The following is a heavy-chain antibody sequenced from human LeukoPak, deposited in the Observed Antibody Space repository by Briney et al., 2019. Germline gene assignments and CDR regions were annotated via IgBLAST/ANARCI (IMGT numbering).Heavy chain of an antibody. CDR3: ARGNPLITMVRGVPPYYFDY. J-gene: IGHJ4*02. D-gene: IGHD3-10*01. Sequence: PSETLSLTCAVYGGSFSGYYWSWIRQPPGKGLEWIGEINHSGSTNYNPSLKSRVTISVDTSKNQFSLKLGSVTAADTAVYYCARGNPLITMVRGVPPYYFDYWGQGTLVTVSS. CDR1: GGSFSGYY. V-gene: IGHV4-34*01. CDR2: INHSGST.